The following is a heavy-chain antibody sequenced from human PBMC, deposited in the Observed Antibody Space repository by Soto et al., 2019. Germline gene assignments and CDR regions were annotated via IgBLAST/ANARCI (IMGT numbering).Heavy chain of an antibody. CDR2: ISGSGGST. Sequence: QTGGSLRLSCAASGFTFSSYAMSWVRQAPGKGLEWFSAISGSGGSTYYADSVKGRFTISRDNSKNTLYLQMNSLRAEDTAVYYCSSSGRVYCSGGSCQTPSDYWGQGTLVTVSS. CDR3: SSSGRVYCSGGSCQTPSDY. J-gene: IGHJ4*02. V-gene: IGHV3-23*01. CDR1: GFTFSSYA. D-gene: IGHD2-15*01.